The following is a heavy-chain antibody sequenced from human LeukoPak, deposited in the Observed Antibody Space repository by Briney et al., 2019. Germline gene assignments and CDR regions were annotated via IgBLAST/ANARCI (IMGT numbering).Heavy chain of an antibody. J-gene: IGHJ5*02. Sequence: PGGSLRLSCAATGFTFSNYAINWVRQAPGKGLEWVSTISSDTGRTHYAASVKGRFTISRDNSKNTVHLQMSSLNAGDTAIYYCAKDDLMETVSTDRNWFDNWGQGTRVTVSS. D-gene: IGHD4-11*01. CDR2: ISSDTGRT. CDR3: AKDDLMETVSTDRNWFDN. V-gene: IGHV3-23*01. CDR1: GFTFSNYA.